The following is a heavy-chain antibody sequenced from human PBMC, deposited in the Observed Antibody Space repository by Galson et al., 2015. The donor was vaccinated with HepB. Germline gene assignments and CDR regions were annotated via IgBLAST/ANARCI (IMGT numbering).Heavy chain of an antibody. CDR2: INDSGST. D-gene: IGHD1-26*01. J-gene: IGHJ5*01. V-gene: IGHV4-34*01. CDR1: GGSSSGDW. Sequence: ETLSLTCGIHGGSSSGDWWSWIRQPPGKGLEWIGEINDSGSTNYNPSLESRVTMSIDTSKNQFYLKLASVTAADAAIYYCARGVVQWTTWRYWFDSWSLGAPVIVSS. CDR3: ARGVVQWTTWRYWFDS.